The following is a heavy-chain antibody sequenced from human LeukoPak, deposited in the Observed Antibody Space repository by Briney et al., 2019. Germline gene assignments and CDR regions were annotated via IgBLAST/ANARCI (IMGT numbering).Heavy chain of an antibody. CDR3: ARARVVTKWIDY. D-gene: IGHD2-21*02. CDR2: IKQDGSEK. V-gene: IGHV3-7*03. Sequence: GGSLRLSCAASGFRFSHSWMSWVRQAPGKGLEWVANIKQDGSEKYYVDSVKGRFTISRDNAKNSLYLQMNSLRAEDTAVYYCARARVVTKWIDYWGQGTLVTVSS. J-gene: IGHJ4*02. CDR1: GFRFSHSW.